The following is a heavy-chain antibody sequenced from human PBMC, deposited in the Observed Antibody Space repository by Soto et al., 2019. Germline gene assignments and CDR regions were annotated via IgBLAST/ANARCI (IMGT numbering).Heavy chain of an antibody. V-gene: IGHV3-23*01. J-gene: IGHJ6*03. CDR2: ISESGGAT. D-gene: IGHD3-10*01. CDR1: STAFSRHP. CDR3: AKRDGSANYYYYMDV. Sequence: GDYLNLTCAHKSTAFSRHPMHWPCDAREKGLEWISAISESGGATSSADSVKGRLTISRDNSKNTLYLQMNSLRAEDTAVYYCAKRDGSANYYYYMDVWGKGTTVTVSS.